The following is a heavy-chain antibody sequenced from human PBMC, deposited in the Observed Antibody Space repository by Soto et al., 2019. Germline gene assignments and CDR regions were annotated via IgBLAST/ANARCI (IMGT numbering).Heavy chain of an antibody. CDR1: GFTFADSA. J-gene: IGHJ4*02. D-gene: IGHD1-26*01. CDR2: IVVDSGNT. Sequence: QVQLVQSGPEVKKPGTSVKVSCKASGFTFADSAVQWVRQARGQSLEWIGRIVVDSGNTKSAQKFTERVTISWYMSTSPAFMELRSLRSEDTAVYYCATANNTSPFDYWGQGTLVTVSS. CDR3: ATANNTSPFDY. V-gene: IGHV1-58*01.